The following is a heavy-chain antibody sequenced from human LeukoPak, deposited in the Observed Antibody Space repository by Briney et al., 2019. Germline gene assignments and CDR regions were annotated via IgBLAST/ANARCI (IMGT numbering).Heavy chain of an antibody. D-gene: IGHD1-26*01. V-gene: IGHV3-30-3*01. CDR2: ISYDGSNK. CDR3: AREGGSYYLDP. J-gene: IGHJ5*02. CDR1: GFTFSSYA. Sequence: PGGSLRLSCAASGFTFSSYAMHWVRQAPGKGLEWVAVISYDGSNKYYADSVKGRFTISRDNSKNTLYLQMNSLRAEDTAVYYCAREGGSYYLDPWGQGTLVTVSS.